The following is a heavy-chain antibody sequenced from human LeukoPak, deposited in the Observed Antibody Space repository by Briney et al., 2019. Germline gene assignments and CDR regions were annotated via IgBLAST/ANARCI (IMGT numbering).Heavy chain of an antibody. CDR1: GGTFSSYA. Sequence: ASVKVSCKASGGTFSSYAISWVRQAPGQGLEWMGGIIPIFGTANYAQKFQGRVTITADESTSTAYMELSSLRSEDTAVYYCARERYYDSGGSTQNWSDPWGQGTLVTVSP. D-gene: IGHD3-22*01. CDR2: IIPIFGTA. V-gene: IGHV1-69*13. CDR3: ARERYYDSGGSTQNWSDP. J-gene: IGHJ5*02.